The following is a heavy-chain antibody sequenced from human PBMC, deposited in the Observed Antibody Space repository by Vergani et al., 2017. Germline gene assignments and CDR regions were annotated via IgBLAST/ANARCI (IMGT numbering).Heavy chain of an antibody. J-gene: IGHJ4*02. Sequence: QVQLVESGGGVVQPGRSLRLSCAASGFTFSSYAMHWVRQAPGKGLEWVAVISYDGSNKYYADSVKGRFTISRDNSKNTLYLQMNSLRAEDTAVYYCARDGQLAFDYWGQGTLVTVSS. CDR3: ARDGQLAFDY. CDR2: ISYDGSNK. CDR1: GFTFSSYA. V-gene: IGHV3-30-3*01. D-gene: IGHD6-13*01.